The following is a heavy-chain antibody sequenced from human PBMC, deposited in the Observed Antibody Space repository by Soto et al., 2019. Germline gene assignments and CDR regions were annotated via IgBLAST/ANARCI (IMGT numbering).Heavy chain of an antibody. J-gene: IGHJ4*02. CDR3: ATHSWDH. CDR2: ITGSGVNT. CDR1: GLTFSKAD. Sequence: EVQVSESGGGLVQPGGSLRLSCAASGLTFSKADMSWVRQAPGKGLEWVSAITGSGVNTYYADSVKGRFTVSRDNSKNTLFLQMHSLRVEDTAIYYCATHSWDHWGQGTLVTVSS. V-gene: IGHV3-23*01.